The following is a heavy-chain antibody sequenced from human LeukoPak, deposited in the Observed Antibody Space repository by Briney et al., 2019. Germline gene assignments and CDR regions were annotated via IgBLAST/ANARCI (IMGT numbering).Heavy chain of an antibody. Sequence: ASVKVSCKASGYTFTSYVISWVRQAPGQGLEWMGWMNPNSGNTGYAQKFQGRVTMTRNTSISTAYMELSSLRSEDTAVYYCARGPDSSGWYYYYYYGMDVWGQGTTVTVSS. V-gene: IGHV1-8*02. J-gene: IGHJ6*02. CDR1: GYTFTSYV. CDR3: ARGPDSSGWYYYYYYGMDV. D-gene: IGHD6-19*01. CDR2: MNPNSGNT.